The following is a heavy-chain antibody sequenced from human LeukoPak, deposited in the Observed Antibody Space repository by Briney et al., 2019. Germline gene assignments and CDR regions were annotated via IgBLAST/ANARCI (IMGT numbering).Heavy chain of an antibody. D-gene: IGHD1-26*01. CDR1: GFTFSSYS. Sequence: GGSLRLSCAASGFTFSSYSMNWVRQAPGKGLEWVSSISSSSSYIYYADSVKGRFTISRDNAKNSLYLQMNSLRAEDTAVYYCASEHSGNYYRPFDYWGQGTLVTVSS. CDR3: ASEHSGNYYRPFDY. V-gene: IGHV3-21*01. CDR2: ISSSSSYI. J-gene: IGHJ4*02.